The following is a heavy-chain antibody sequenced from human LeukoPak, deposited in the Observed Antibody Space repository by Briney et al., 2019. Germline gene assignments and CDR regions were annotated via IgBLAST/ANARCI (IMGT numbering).Heavy chain of an antibody. CDR3: ARDKEMEVYGDYDGYWFDS. J-gene: IGHJ5*01. Sequence: SQTLSLTCTVSGGSLSSGCYYWSWIRQPPGRGLEWIGYIYYSGSAYYNPSLKSRVTISVDTSKNQFSMKLSSVTAADTAVYYCARDKEMEVYGDYDGYWFDSWGQGTLVTVSS. CDR1: GGSLSSGCYY. CDR2: IYYSGSA. D-gene: IGHD4-17*01. V-gene: IGHV4-31*03.